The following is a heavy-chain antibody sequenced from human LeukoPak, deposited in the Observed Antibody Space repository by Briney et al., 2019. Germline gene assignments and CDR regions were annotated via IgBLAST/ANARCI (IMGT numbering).Heavy chain of an antibody. CDR3: ARDHYLYYDFLMDV. Sequence: GGSLRLSCAASGFTFSSYAMHWVRQAPGKGLEWVAVISYDGSNKYYADSVKGRFTISRDNSKNTLYLQMNSLRAEDTAVYYCARDHYLYYDFLMDVWGKGTTVTVSS. CDR1: GFTFSSYA. V-gene: IGHV3-30-3*01. CDR2: ISYDGSNK. D-gene: IGHD3-3*01. J-gene: IGHJ6*04.